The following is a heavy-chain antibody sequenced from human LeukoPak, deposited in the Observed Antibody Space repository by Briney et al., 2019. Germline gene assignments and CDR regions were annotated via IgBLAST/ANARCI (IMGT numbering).Heavy chain of an antibody. CDR1: GGSISSYY. D-gene: IGHD3-16*02. V-gene: IGHV4-59*01. CDR2: IYYSGST. CDR3: ARELVYDYVWGSYRFVAFDI. J-gene: IGHJ3*02. Sequence: SETLSLTCTVSGGSISSYYWSWIRQPPGQGLEWIGYIYYSGSTNYNPSLKSRVTISVDTSKNQFSLKLSSVTAADTAVYYCARELVYDYVWGSYRFVAFDIWGQGTMVTVSS.